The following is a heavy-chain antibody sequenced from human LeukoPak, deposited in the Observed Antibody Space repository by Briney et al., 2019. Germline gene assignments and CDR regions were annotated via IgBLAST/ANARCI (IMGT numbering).Heavy chain of an antibody. CDR2: TRNEANIYTT. D-gene: IGHD1-26*01. Sequence: GGSLRLSCAASGFIFSDHYMDWVRQAPGKGLEWVGRTRNEANIYTTKYAASVKGRFTISRDDSKNSPYLQMNSLKTENTAVYYCASPVGATTVRAFDIWGQGTMVTVSS. CDR3: ASPVGATTVRAFDI. CDR1: GFIFSDHY. V-gene: IGHV3-72*01. J-gene: IGHJ3*02.